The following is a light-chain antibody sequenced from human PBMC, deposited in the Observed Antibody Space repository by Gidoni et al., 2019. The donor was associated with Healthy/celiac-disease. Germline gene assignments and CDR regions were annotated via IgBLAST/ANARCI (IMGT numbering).Light chain of an antibody. Sequence: LTHSPATLSLSPGERATLSCRSSQSVSSYLAWYQQKPGQAPRLLIYDASNRATGIPARFSGSGSGTDFTLTISSLEPEDFAVYYCQQRSNWSLTFGGGTKVEIK. J-gene: IGKJ4*02. CDR1: QSVSSY. V-gene: IGKV3-11*01. CDR2: DAS. CDR3: QQRSNWSLT.